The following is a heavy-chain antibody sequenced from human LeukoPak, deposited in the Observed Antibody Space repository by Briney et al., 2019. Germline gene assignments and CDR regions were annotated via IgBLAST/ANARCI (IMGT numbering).Heavy chain of an antibody. CDR3: TTTERRWWFDP. Sequence: GGSLRLSCAASGFTLSNAWMSWVRQAPGKGLEWVGRIKSKTDGGTTDYAAPVKGRFTISRDDSKNTLYLQMNSLKTEDTAVYYCTTTERRWWFDPWGQGTLVTVSS. D-gene: IGHD2-15*01. J-gene: IGHJ5*02. CDR1: GFTLSNAW. V-gene: IGHV3-15*01. CDR2: IKSKTDGGTT.